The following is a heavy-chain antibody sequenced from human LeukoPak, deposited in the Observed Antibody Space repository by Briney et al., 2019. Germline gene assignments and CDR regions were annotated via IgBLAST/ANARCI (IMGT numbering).Heavy chain of an antibody. CDR3: ARWSGSVTARNYYYYMDV. CDR1: GGSVRRGNY. D-gene: IGHD6-6*01. CDR2: IYTSGTT. V-gene: IGHV4-61*02. Sequence: SETLSLTCTVSGGSVRRGNYWTWIRQPAGSGLEWIGRIYTSGTTDYNPSLRTRVTISVDASRNQFSLNLSSVTAADTAVYYCARWSGSVTARNYYYYMDVWGEGTTVTVSS. J-gene: IGHJ6*03.